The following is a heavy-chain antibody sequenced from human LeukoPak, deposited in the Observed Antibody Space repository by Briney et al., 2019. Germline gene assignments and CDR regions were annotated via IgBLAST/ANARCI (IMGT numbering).Heavy chain of an antibody. CDR3: ARESRATIFGVVIRDYYYGMDV. CDR2: IYTSGST. CDR1: GGSISSCY. J-gene: IGHJ6*02. D-gene: IGHD3-3*01. V-gene: IGHV4-4*07. Sequence: PSETLSLTCTVSGGSISSCYWSWIRQPAGKGLEWIGRIYTSGSTNYNPSLKSRVTMSVDTSKNQFSLKLSSVTAADTAVYYCARESRATIFGVVIRDYYYGMDVWGQGTTVTVSS.